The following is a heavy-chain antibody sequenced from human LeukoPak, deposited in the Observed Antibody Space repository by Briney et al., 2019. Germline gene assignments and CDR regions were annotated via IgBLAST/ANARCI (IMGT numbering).Heavy chain of an antibody. CDR2: INHSGST. J-gene: IGHJ5*02. V-gene: IGHV4-34*01. CDR1: GGSFSGYY. CDR3: ARESSEYSSSSGGNVGVCWFDP. D-gene: IGHD6-6*01. Sequence: PSETLSLTCAVYGGSFSGYYWSWIRQPPGKGLEWIGEINHSGSTNYNPSLKSRVTISVDTSKNQFSLKLSSVTAADTAVYYCARESSEYSSSSGGNVGVCWFDPWGQGALVTVSS.